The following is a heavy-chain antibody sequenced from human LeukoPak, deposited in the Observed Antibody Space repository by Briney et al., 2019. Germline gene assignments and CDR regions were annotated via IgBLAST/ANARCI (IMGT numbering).Heavy chain of an antibody. V-gene: IGHV7-4-1*02. CDR1: GYTFTSYA. Sequence: ASVKVSCKASGYTFTSYAMNWVRQAPGQGLEWMGWINTNTGNPTYAQGFTGRFVFSLDTSVSTAYLQISSLKAEDTAVYYCAREGVWFGELLYQNWFDPWGQGTLVTVSS. J-gene: IGHJ5*02. D-gene: IGHD3-10*01. CDR2: INTNTGNP. CDR3: AREGVWFGELLYQNWFDP.